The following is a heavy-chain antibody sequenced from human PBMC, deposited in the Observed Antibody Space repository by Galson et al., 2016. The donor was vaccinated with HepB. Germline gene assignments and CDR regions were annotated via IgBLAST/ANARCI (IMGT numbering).Heavy chain of an antibody. Sequence: SLRLSCAASGFTFSAYAMTWVRQTPGKGLEWVALTWFDGSKRFCADSVKGRFPISRDNARNTLYLQMNSLRADDTAVYYCARDGGVAGFFALDSWGQGTLVTVSS. CDR3: ARDGGVAGFFALDS. J-gene: IGHJ5*01. CDR2: TWFDGSKR. D-gene: IGHD6-19*01. V-gene: IGHV3-33*08. CDR1: GFTFSAYA.